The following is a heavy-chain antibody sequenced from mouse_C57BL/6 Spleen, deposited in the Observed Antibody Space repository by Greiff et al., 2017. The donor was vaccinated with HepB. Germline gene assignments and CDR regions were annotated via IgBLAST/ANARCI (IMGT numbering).Heavy chain of an antibody. Sequence: VQLQQPGAELVRPGSSVKLSCKASGYTFTSYWMDWVKQRPGQGLEWIGNIYPSDSETHYNQKFKDKATLTVDKSSSTAYMQLSSLTSEDSAVYYCARGDGYYADYWGQGTTLTVSS. CDR1: GYTFTSYW. CDR2: IYPSDSET. V-gene: IGHV1-61*01. J-gene: IGHJ2*01. CDR3: ARGDGYYADY. D-gene: IGHD2-3*01.